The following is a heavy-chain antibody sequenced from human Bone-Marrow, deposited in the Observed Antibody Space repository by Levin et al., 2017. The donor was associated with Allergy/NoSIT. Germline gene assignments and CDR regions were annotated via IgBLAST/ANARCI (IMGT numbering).Heavy chain of an antibody. CDR2: VSYDGYNQ. CDR1: GFTFSSYA. V-gene: IGHV3-30-3*01. Sequence: GESLKISCAASGFTFSSYAMHWVRQAPGKGLEWVVVVSYDGYNQYYADSVKGRFTISRDNSKNTLYLQMNSLRVEDTAVYYCARDKTGGSGWYFFDYWGQGTLVSVSS. CDR3: ARDKTGGSGWYFFDY. D-gene: IGHD6-19*01. J-gene: IGHJ4*02.